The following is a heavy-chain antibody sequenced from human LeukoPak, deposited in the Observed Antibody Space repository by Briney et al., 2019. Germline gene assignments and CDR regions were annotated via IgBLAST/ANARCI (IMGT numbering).Heavy chain of an antibody. CDR3: ARGHYGDYTNRILYYYYGMDV. D-gene: IGHD4-17*01. CDR2: IYYSGST. J-gene: IGHJ6*02. CDR1: GGSISSYY. Sequence: SETLSLTCTVSGGSISSYYWSWIRQPPGKGLEWIGYIYYSGSTNYNPSLKSRVTISVDTSKNQFSLKLSSVTAADTAGYYCARGHYGDYTNRILYYYYGMDVWGQGTTVTVSS. V-gene: IGHV4-59*01.